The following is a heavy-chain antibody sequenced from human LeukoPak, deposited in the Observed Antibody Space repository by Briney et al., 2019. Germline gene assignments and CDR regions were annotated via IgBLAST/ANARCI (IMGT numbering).Heavy chain of an antibody. CDR2: INHSGST. CDR1: GGSFSGYY. J-gene: IGHJ6*03. D-gene: IGHD1-26*01. CDR3: ARGPYSGSPRGYYMDV. V-gene: IGHV4-34*01. Sequence: SETLSLTCAVYGGSFSGYYWSWIRQPPGKGLEWIGEINHSGSTNYNPSLKSRVTISVDTSKNQFSLKLSSETAADTAVYYCARGPYSGSPRGYYMDVWGKGTTVTVSS.